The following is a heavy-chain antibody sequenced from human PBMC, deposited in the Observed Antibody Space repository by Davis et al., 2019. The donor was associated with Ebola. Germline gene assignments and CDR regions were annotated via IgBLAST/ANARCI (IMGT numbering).Heavy chain of an antibody. CDR2: INPNSGGT. V-gene: IGHV1-2*04. Sequence: ASVKVSCKASGYTFTSYGISWVRQAPGQGLEWMGWINPNSGGTNYAQKFQGWVTMTRDTSISTAYMELSRLRSDDTAVYYCARGGQQWLAYYYGMDVWGQGTTVTVSS. CDR3: ARGGQQWLAYYYGMDV. CDR1: GYTFTSYG. D-gene: IGHD6-19*01. J-gene: IGHJ6*02.